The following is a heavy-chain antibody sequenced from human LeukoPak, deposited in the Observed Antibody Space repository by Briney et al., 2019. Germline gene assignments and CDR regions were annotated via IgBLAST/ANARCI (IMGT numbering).Heavy chain of an antibody. V-gene: IGHV3-21*01. D-gene: IGHD1-1*01. J-gene: IGHJ6*03. Sequence: KSGGSLRLSCAASGFTFSSYSMNWVRQAPGKGLEWVSSISSSSSYIYYADSVKGRFTISRDNAKNSLYLQMNSLRAEDTAVYYCARDSPRFNWNDEGYYYYMDVWGKGTTVTVSS. CDR3: ARDSPRFNWNDEGYYYYMDV. CDR2: ISSSSSYI. CDR1: GFTFSSYS.